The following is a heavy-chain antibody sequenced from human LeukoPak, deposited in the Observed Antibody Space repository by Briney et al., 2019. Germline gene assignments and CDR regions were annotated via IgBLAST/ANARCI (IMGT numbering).Heavy chain of an antibody. J-gene: IGHJ5*02. CDR2: ISGSGGST. CDR3: AKERITMVRGVIVRFDP. V-gene: IGHV3-23*01. D-gene: IGHD3-10*01. CDR1: GFTFSSYA. Sequence: PGGSLRLSCAASGFTFSSYAMSWVRQAPGKGLEWVSAISGSGGSTYYADSVKGRFTISRDNSKNTLCLQMNSLRAEDTAVYYCAKERITMVRGVIVRFDPWGQGTLVTVSS.